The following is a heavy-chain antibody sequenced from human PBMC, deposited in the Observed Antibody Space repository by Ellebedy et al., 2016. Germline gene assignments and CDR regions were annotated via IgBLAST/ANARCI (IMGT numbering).Heavy chain of an antibody. CDR1: GFTFSKYD. D-gene: IGHD3-22*01. CDR3: AKVADSSGREYFED. Sequence: GESLKISXIASGFTFSKYDMSWVRQAPGKGLEWVSRIGASGTSTYFADSVKGRFTISRDNSRNILYLQMNTPTAGDTATYFCAKVADSSGREYFEDWGQGTRVTVSS. CDR2: IGASGTST. V-gene: IGHV3-23*01. J-gene: IGHJ1*01.